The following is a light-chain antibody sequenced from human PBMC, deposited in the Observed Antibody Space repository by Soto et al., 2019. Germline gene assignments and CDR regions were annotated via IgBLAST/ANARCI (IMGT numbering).Light chain of an antibody. J-gene: IGKJ1*01. CDR3: QHFDTSSWT. CDR1: QTISSW. Sequence: DIQMTQSPSTLSASVGDRVTITCRASQTISSWLAWYQQKPGKAPNLLIYKASILESGVPSRFSGSDSGTEFTLTISSLQPDVFATYYCQHFDTSSWTFGQGTKVEI. CDR2: KAS. V-gene: IGKV1-5*03.